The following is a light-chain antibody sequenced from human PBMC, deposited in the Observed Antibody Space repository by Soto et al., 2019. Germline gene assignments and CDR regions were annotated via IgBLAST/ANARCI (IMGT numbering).Light chain of an antibody. V-gene: IGLV2-23*01. CDR3: CSHAGDNTYV. Sequence: QSALTQPASVSGSPGQSITISCTGTSSDVGSYNLVSWYQHHPGKAPKLMIYEGSKRPSGVSNRFSGSKSGNTASLTVSGLQAEDEADYFCCSHAGDNTYVFGTGTKLTVL. J-gene: IGLJ1*01. CDR1: SSDVGSYNL. CDR2: EGS.